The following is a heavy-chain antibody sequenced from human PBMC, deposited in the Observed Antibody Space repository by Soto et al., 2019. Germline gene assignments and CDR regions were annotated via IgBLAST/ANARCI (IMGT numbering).Heavy chain of an antibody. Sequence: GGSLRLSCAASGFTFSSYSMNWVRQAPGKGLEWVSSISSSSSYIYYADSVKGRFTISRDNAKNSLYLQMNSLRAEDTAVYYCARVVGRYDFWSGYGPLGYMEVWGKGTTVTVSS. J-gene: IGHJ6*03. CDR3: ARVVGRYDFWSGYGPLGYMEV. CDR2: ISSSSSYI. D-gene: IGHD3-3*01. CDR1: GFTFSSYS. V-gene: IGHV3-21*01.